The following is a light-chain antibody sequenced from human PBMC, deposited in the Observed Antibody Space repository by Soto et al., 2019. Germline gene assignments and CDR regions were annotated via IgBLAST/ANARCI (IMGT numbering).Light chain of an antibody. V-gene: IGKV1-39*01. J-gene: IGKJ1*01. CDR2: AAS. CDR3: QQSYSTTWT. CDR1: QSISSY. Sequence: DIQMTQSPSSLSASVGDRVTITCRASQSISSYLNWYQQKPGKAPKLLIYAASSLHSGVPSSFSGSGSGTDFTLTISSLKTEEFATYYCQQSYSTTWTLGNGNK.